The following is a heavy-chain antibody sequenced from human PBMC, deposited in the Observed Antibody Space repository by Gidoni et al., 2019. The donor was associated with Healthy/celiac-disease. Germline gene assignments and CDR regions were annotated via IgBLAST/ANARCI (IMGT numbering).Heavy chain of an antibody. D-gene: IGHD3-10*01. Sequence: QVQLVESGGGVVQPGRSLRLSCAASGFPFSSAAMPWVRQAPGKGLEGVAVICNDGSNKYYADSWKGRFTISRDNSKNTLYLQRNSLRAEDTAVYYCARDPEVLLWFGESPGGMDVWGQGTTVTVS. CDR3: ARDPEVLLWFGESPGGMDV. CDR2: ICNDGSNK. CDR1: GFPFSSAA. V-gene: IGHV3-33*01. J-gene: IGHJ6*02.